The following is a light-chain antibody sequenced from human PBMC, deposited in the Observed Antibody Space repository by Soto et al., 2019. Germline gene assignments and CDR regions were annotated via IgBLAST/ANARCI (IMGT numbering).Light chain of an antibody. V-gene: IGKV1-5*01. CDR3: QQYHTSSIT. J-gene: IGKJ5*01. Sequence: DIPMTQSPSTLSASLGDRVTITCRASQTISNWLAWYQQKPGKAPTLLIYDASTLERGVPSRFSGTGSGTEFTLSIDSLQPDDFATYYCQQYHTSSITFGQGTRLEI. CDR1: QTISNW. CDR2: DAS.